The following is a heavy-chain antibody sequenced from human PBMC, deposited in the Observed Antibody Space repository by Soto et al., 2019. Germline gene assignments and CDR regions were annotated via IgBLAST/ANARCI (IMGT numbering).Heavy chain of an antibody. D-gene: IGHD5-12*01. CDR2: ISYDGSNK. Sequence: QVQLVESGGGVVQPGRSLRLSCAASGFTFSRYGMHWVRQAPGKGLEWVAVISYDGSNKYYADSVKGRFTISRDNSKNTLYLQMNSLRAEDTAVYYCAKDGYSGYDYAFDIWGQGTMVTVSS. CDR3: AKDGYSGYDYAFDI. V-gene: IGHV3-30*18. J-gene: IGHJ3*02. CDR1: GFTFSRYG.